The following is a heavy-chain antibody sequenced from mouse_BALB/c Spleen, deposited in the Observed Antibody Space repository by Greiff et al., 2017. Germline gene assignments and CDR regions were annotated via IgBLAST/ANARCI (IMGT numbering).Heavy chain of an antibody. Sequence: DVKLVESGGGLVQPGGSLKLSCAASGFTFSSYTMSWVRQTPEKRLEWVAYISNGGGSTYYPDTVKGRFTISRDNAKNTLYLQMSSLKSEDTAMYYCARLGDGYPDYWGQGTTLTVSS. CDR2: ISNGGGST. J-gene: IGHJ2*01. D-gene: IGHD2-3*01. CDR1: GFTFSSYT. V-gene: IGHV5-12-2*01. CDR3: ARLGDGYPDY.